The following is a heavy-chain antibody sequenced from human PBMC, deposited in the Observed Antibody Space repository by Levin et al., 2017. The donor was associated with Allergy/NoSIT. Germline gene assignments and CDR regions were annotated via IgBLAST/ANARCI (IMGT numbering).Heavy chain of an antibody. V-gene: IGHV3-30*18. CDR2: ISSDGRKK. J-gene: IGHJ3*02. Sequence: PGGSLRLYREDAGVTVSSDGMHGGRQAPGKGLEWVAVISSDGRKKFYADSVKGRFTISRDNSKNTLDLQMNSLRAEDTAVYYCAKDVYGSGWYPLGNDAFEMWGQGTKVSVSS. D-gene: IGHD6-19*01. CDR3: AKDVYGSGWYPLGNDAFEM. CDR1: GVTVSSDG.